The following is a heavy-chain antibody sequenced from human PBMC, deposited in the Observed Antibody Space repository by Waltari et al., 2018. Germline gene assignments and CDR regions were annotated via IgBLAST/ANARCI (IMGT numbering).Heavy chain of an antibody. D-gene: IGHD3-3*01. CDR3: ASSTYYDFWSGYYAAEYYYNMDV. CDR2: SYTSGST. CDR1: GGSISSGRYY. Sequence: QVQLQESGPGLVKPSQTLSLTCTVSGGSISSGRYYWSWIRQPAGKGLEGIGRSYTSGSTNYNPALKSRVTISVDTSKNQFFLKLSSVTAADTAVYYCASSTYYDFWSGYYAAEYYYNMDVWGQGTTVTVSS. J-gene: IGHJ6*02. V-gene: IGHV4-61*02.